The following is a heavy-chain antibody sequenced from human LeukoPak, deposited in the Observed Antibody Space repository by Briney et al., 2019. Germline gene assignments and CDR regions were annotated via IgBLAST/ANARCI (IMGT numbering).Heavy chain of an antibody. V-gene: IGHV3-20*01. Sequence: GGSLRLSCAASGFTFEDFGMTWVRQVPGKGLEWVSGINWNGVKIHYADSVKGRFTISRDNAKNPLYLEMNSLRVDATALYHCARDSGIWFGTRDAFDIWGQGTMVTVST. CDR3: ARDSGIWFGTRDAFDI. CDR1: GFTFEDFG. CDR2: INWNGVKI. J-gene: IGHJ3*02. D-gene: IGHD3-10*01.